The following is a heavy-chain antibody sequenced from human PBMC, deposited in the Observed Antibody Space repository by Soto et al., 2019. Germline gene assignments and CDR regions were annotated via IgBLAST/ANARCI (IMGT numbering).Heavy chain of an antibody. Sequence: PGESLKISCAASGFTFSSYSMNWVRQAPGKGLEWVSYISSSSSTIYYADSVNGRFTISRDNAKNSLYLQMNSLRDEDTAVYCCGGNTRDYYYHGMDVWGQGTTVTVSS. V-gene: IGHV3-48*02. CDR2: ISSSSSTI. D-gene: IGHD1-26*01. J-gene: IGHJ6*02. CDR3: GGNTRDYYYHGMDV. CDR1: GFTFSSYS.